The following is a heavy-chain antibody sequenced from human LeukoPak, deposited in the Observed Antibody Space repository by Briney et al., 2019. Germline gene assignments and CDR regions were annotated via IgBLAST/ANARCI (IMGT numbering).Heavy chain of an antibody. Sequence: GGSLRLSCAASGFTVSSTYTSWVRQAPGKGLEWVSVFYSGDTTYYANSVKGRFTISRDSSKNMLYLQTNSLRAEDTAVYYCARRLLTGYYEFWGQGTLVTVSS. V-gene: IGHV3-66*01. CDR1: GFTVSSTY. CDR2: FYSGDTT. J-gene: IGHJ4*02. CDR3: ARRLLTGYYEF. D-gene: IGHD3-9*01.